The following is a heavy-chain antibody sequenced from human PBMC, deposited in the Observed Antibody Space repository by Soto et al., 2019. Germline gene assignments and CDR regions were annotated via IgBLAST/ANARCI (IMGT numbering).Heavy chain of an antibody. D-gene: IGHD3-22*01. CDR1: GYTFTSYG. CDR2: ISAYNGNT. CDR3: ARDFYFDSSGLEGFDY. V-gene: IGHV1-18*01. Sequence: ASVKVSCKASGYTFTSYGISWVRQAPGQGLEWMGWISAYNGNTNYAQKLQGRVTMTTDTSTSTAYMELRSLRSDDTAVYYCARDFYFDSSGLEGFDYWCQGTLVSVFS. J-gene: IGHJ4*02.